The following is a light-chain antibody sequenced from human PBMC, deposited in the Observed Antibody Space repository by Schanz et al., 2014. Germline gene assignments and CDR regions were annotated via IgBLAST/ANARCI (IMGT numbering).Light chain of an antibody. CDR1: HPIRTS. CDR2: DAS. Sequence: DIQMTQSPSTLSASVGDRVTITCRASHPIRTSLAWYQQKPGKAPKVLMFDASSLESGVPSRFSGSGSGTEFTLTISSLQPDDFATYYCQQDNSFTWTFGQGTKVEIK. V-gene: IGKV1-5*01. J-gene: IGKJ1*01. CDR3: QQDNSFTWT.